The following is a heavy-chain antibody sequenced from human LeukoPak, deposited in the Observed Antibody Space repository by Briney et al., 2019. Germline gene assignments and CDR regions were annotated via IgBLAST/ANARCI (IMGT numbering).Heavy chain of an antibody. V-gene: IGHV3-9*01. CDR3: AKDLEVATYYYGMDV. CDR1: GFTLDDYA. CDR2: ISWNSGSI. J-gene: IGHJ6*02. D-gene: IGHD5-12*01. Sequence: PGGSLRLSCAASGFTLDDYAMHWVRQAPGKGLEWVSGISWNSGSIGYADSVKGRFTISRDNAKNSLYLQMNSLRAEDTALYYCAKDLEVATYYYGMDVWGQGTTVTVSS.